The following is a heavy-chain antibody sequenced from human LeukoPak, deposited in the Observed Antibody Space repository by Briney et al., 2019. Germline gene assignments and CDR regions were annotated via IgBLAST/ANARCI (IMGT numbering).Heavy chain of an antibody. CDR2: IYYSGST. CDR1: GGSISSSSYY. Sequence: ETLSLTCTVSGGSISSSSYYWGWIRQPPGKGLEWIGSIYYSGSTYYNPSLKSRVTISVDTSKNQFSLKLSSVTTADTAVYFCARSGNYDFWSGYYPPLFFDYWGQGILVTVSS. J-gene: IGHJ4*02. V-gene: IGHV4-39*01. D-gene: IGHD3-3*01. CDR3: ARSGNYDFWSGYYPPLFFDY.